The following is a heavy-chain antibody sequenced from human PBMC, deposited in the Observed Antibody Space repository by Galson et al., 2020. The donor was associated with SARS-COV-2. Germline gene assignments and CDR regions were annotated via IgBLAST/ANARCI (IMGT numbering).Heavy chain of an antibody. Sequence: ASVPVSRLASGYTLTNYGFIWVRQAPGQGLEWMGWISAYNGNTNYPQRLQGRVTMTTDTSTSTAYMELTSLRSDDTAVYYCARVVGATPSDYWGQGTLVTVSS. V-gene: IGHV1-18*01. CDR3: ARVVGATPSDY. CDR2: ISAYNGNT. J-gene: IGHJ4*02. CDR1: GYTLTNYG. D-gene: IGHD1-26*01.